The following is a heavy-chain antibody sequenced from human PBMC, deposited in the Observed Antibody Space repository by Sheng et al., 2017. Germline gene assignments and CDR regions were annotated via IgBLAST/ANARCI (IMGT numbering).Heavy chain of an antibody. CDR1: GFTFSSYE. D-gene: IGHD7-27*01. CDR2: ISSSGSTI. J-gene: IGHJ4*02. Sequence: EVQLVESGGGLVQPGGSLRLSCAASGFTFSSYEMNWVRQAPGKGLEWVSYISSSGSTIYYADSVKGRFTISRDNAKNSLYLQMNSLRAEDTAVYYCARGQTGDVSYYFDYWGQGTLVTVSS. V-gene: IGHV3-48*03. CDR3: ARGQTGDVSYYFDY.